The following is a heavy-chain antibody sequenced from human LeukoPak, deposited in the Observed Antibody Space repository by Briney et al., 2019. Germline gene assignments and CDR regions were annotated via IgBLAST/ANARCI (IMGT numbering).Heavy chain of an antibody. J-gene: IGHJ5*02. CDR3: ARKRGYSYGRHTWFDP. CDR2: IYYSGST. V-gene: IGHV4-39*07. Sequence: SETLSLTCTVSGGSISSSSYYWGWIRQPPGTGLEWIGSIYYSGSTYYNPSLKSRVTISVDTPKNQFSLKLSSVTAADTAVYYCARKRGYSYGRHTWFDPWGQGTLVTVSS. D-gene: IGHD5-18*01. CDR1: GGSISSSSYY.